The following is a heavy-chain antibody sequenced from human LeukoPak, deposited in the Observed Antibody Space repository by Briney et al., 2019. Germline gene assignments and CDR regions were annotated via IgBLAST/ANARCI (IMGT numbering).Heavy chain of an antibody. J-gene: IGHJ4*02. CDR2: INQDGREQ. V-gene: IGHV3-7*05. CDR3: TTFYTRLTDY. CDR1: GITLNTYW. Sequence: GGSQRLSCAASGITLNTYWISWVRQAPGKGLEWLATINQDGREQYYADSVKGRFTISRDNAKNSLVLQMHSLRAEDTAVYYCTTFYTRLTDYWGQGTLVTVSS. D-gene: IGHD2/OR15-2a*01.